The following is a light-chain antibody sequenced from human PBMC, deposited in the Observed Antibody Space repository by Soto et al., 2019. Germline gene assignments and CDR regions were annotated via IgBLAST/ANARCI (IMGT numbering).Light chain of an antibody. CDR2: GAS. V-gene: IGKV3-15*01. CDR1: QSVADN. Sequence: EVVMTQSPATLSVSPGERVTLSCRSSQSVADNLAWFQQKPGQGPRLLIYGASTRATGIPARFSGSGSETDFTLTISSLRSEDFAVYYCQQYGSSPFGPGTKVDIK. J-gene: IGKJ3*01. CDR3: QQYGSSP.